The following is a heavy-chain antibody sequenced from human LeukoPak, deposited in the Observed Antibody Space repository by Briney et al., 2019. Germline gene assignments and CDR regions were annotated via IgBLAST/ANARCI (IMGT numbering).Heavy chain of an antibody. V-gene: IGHV3-9*03. CDR2: ISWNSGSI. Sequence: GRSLRLSCAASGFTFDDYARHWVRQAPGKGLEWVSGISWNSGSIGYADSVKGRFTISRDNAKNSLYLQMNSLRAEDMALYYCAKGSMVRGSLSYFDSWGQGTLVTVSS. D-gene: IGHD3-10*01. CDR3: AKGSMVRGSLSYFDS. CDR1: GFTFDDYA. J-gene: IGHJ4*02.